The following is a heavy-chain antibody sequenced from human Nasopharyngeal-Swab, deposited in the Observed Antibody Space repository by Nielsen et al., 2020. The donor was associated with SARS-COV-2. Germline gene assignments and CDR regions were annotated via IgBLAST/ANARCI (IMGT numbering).Heavy chain of an antibody. J-gene: IGHJ6*03. D-gene: IGHD1-26*01. CDR1: GGSISSSSYY. CDR2: IYYSGST. CDR3: ARDLPDSVGATYYYMDV. V-gene: IGHV4-39*07. Sequence: SETLSLTCTASGGSISSSSYYWGWIRQPPGKGLEWIGSIYYSGSTYYNPSLKSRVTISVDTSKNQFSLKLSSVTAADTAVYYCARDLPDSVGATYYYMDVWGKGTTVTVSS.